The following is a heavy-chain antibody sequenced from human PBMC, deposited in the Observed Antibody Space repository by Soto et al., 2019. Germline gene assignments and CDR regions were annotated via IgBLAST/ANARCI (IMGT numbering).Heavy chain of an antibody. J-gene: IGHJ4*02. CDR2: IYHSGTT. D-gene: IGHD2-21*01. CDR3: ARHVAVPRTRGLDY. Sequence: QVQLQESGPGLVKPSGTLSLTCAVAGGSISDNWWSWVRQAPGKGLEWIGEIYHSGTTYYNPSHKGLVIILVNKSASQISLTLSSVTAAATAVYYCARHVAVPRTRGLDYGGQGALVAVSS. CDR1: GGSISDNW. V-gene: IGHV4-4*02.